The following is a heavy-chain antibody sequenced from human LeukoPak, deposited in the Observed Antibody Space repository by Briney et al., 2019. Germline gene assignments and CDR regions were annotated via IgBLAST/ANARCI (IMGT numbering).Heavy chain of an antibody. J-gene: IGHJ4*02. CDR1: GGTFSSYA. V-gene: IGHV1-69*13. CDR2: IIPIFGTA. Sequence: GASVKVSCKASGGTFSSYAISWVQQAPGQGLEWMGGIIPIFGTANYAQKFQGRVTITADESTSTAYMELSSLRSEDTAVYYCARRSYCSGGSCLEYWGQGTLVTVSS. CDR3: ARRSYCSGGSCLEY. D-gene: IGHD2-15*01.